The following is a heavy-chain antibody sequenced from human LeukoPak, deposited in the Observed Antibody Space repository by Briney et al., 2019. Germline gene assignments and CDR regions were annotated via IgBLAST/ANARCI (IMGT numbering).Heavy chain of an antibody. CDR1: GGSISSGDFY. Sequence: SETLSLTCTVSGGSISSGDFYWSWIRQPPGRGLEWIGYIYYSGSTYQNPSLKSRVTISVDTSKNQFSLKLSSVTAADTAVYYCARGATDFYDFWSNWGQGPLVTVSS. J-gene: IGHJ4*02. V-gene: IGHV4-30-4*08. D-gene: IGHD3-3*01. CDR3: ARGATDFYDFWSN. CDR2: IYYSGST.